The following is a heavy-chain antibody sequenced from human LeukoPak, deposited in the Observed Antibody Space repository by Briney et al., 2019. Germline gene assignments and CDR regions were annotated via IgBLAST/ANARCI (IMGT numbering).Heavy chain of an antibody. D-gene: IGHD2-2*01. CDR3: ARVAGYCSTTSCRSIEY. Sequence: SEPLSLTCTVSSGSISSYYWLWIRQPPGKGLEWMGYIYYSGSTNYNPPLKSRVTISVDTSKKQFSLKLISVIAAETAVDYCARVAGYCSTTSCRSIEYWGQGTLVTVS. CDR1: SGSISSYY. CDR2: IYYSGST. V-gene: IGHV4-59*01. J-gene: IGHJ4*02.